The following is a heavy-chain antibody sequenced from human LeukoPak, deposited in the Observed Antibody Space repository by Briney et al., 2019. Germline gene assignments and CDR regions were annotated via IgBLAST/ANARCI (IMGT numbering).Heavy chain of an antibody. CDR3: ARDVDYDDEGGFDY. J-gene: IGHJ4*02. D-gene: IGHD4-17*01. V-gene: IGHV3-30*02. CDR2: IRNDGSNK. CDR1: GFTFSSYG. Sequence: GGSLRLSCAASGFTFSSYGIHWVRQAPGKGLEWVTFIRNDGSNKYYADSVKGRFTISRDNSKNTLYLQMNSLRAEDTAFYYCARDVDYDDEGGFDYWGQGTLVTVSS.